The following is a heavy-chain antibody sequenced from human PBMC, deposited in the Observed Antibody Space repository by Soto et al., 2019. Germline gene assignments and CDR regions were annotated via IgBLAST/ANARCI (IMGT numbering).Heavy chain of an antibody. Sequence: QVQLVESGGGVVQPGRSLRLSCAASGFTFSNYALHWVRQAPGKGLEWVAVISDDGSNKYYADSVKGRFTISRDNSKNTLYLQMNSLRAEDTAVYYCARDRFATSWSYFDYWRQGTPVTVSS. CDR3: ARDRFATSWSYFDY. J-gene: IGHJ4*02. CDR2: ISDDGSNK. V-gene: IGHV3-30-3*01. CDR1: GFTFSNYA. D-gene: IGHD2-2*01.